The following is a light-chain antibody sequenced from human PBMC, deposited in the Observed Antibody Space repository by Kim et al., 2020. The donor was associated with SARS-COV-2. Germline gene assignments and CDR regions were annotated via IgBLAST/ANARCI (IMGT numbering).Light chain of an antibody. J-gene: IGKJ4*01. V-gene: IGKV3-20*01. CDR2: DAS. CDR3: QQYGDLPLT. CDR1: QSVRSSF. Sequence: YAGWRATLSCRASQSVRSSFLGWYQQEPGQAPRLLIYDASSRASGIADRFSGRGSGTDFTLTISRLQPEDSAVYYCQQYGDLPLTFGGGTKVDIK.